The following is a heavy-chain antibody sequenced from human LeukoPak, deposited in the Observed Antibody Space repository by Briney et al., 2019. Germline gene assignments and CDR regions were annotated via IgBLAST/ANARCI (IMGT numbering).Heavy chain of an antibody. Sequence: SETLSLTCTVSGDSISTYYWTWLRQPPGKGLEWIGFIYYSGIIKYNPSLESRVTISLDMSNNQFSLRLSSVTAADTAVYYCARRLAVTGRYYFDYWGQGSLVTVFS. V-gene: IGHV4-59*08. J-gene: IGHJ4*02. CDR2: IYYSGII. D-gene: IGHD6-19*01. CDR3: ARRLAVTGRYYFDY. CDR1: GDSISTYY.